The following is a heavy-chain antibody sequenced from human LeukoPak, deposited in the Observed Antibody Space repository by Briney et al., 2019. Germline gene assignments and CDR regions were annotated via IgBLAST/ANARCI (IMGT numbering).Heavy chain of an antibody. D-gene: IGHD5-12*01. CDR3: AGGRLVATSKAVAIDY. J-gene: IGHJ4*02. V-gene: IGHV3-74*01. CDR2: INERGSST. CDR1: GFTFSNSW. Sequence: GGSLRHSCAASGFTFSNSWLHWVRQAPGKGLVWVSRINERGSSTSYADSVKGRFTISRDNAKNTLYLQMNNLRADDTAVYYCAGGRLVATSKAVAIDYWGQGTLVTVSS.